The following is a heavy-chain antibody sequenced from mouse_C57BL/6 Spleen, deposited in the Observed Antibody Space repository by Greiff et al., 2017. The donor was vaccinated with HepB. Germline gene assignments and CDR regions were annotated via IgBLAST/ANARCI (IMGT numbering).Heavy chain of an antibody. CDR2: ISSGGSYT. J-gene: IGHJ2*01. D-gene: IGHD1-1*01. CDR1: GFTFSSYG. Sequence: EVHLVESGGDLVKPGGSLKLSCAASGFTFSSYGMSWVRQTPDKRLEWVATISSGGSYTYYPDSVKGRFTISRDNAKNTLYLQMSSLKSEDTAMYYCARRATVAYYFDYWCQGTTLTVSS. CDR3: ARRATVAYYFDY. V-gene: IGHV5-6*01.